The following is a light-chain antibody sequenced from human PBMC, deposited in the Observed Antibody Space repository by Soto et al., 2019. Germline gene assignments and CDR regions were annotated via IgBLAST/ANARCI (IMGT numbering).Light chain of an antibody. CDR3: QAYDYSLTAFV. V-gene: IGLV1-40*01. CDR2: GNR. CDR1: NSNLGAGYD. J-gene: IGLJ3*02. Sequence: QSVLTQSPSVSGAPGQRVTISCTGNNSNLGAGYDVHWYQQLPGAAPKLVIFGNRNRPSGVPERFSGSESGTSASLAITGLQAEDEADYYCQAYDYSLTAFVFGGGTKLTVL.